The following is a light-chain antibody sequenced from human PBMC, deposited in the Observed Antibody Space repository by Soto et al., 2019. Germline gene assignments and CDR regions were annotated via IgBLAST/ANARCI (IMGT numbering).Light chain of an antibody. J-gene: IGKJ2*01. CDR1: QSVDTNF. CDR3: QQYDRTPLYT. V-gene: IGKV3-20*01. Sequence: EVVLTQSPGTLSLSPGEKATLSCRATQSVDTNFLAWYQQRPGQAPRLLIYATSRRASGIPDRFSAGGAGTDFTLTICRLEPEDVAVYCCQQYDRTPLYTFGQGTKLEI. CDR2: ATS.